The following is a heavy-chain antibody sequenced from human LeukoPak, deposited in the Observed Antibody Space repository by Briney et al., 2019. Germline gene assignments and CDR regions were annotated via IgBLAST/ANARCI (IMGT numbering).Heavy chain of an antibody. CDR2: ISHDGSKR. CDR3: ARDFGYCSSTSCYGSVY. J-gene: IGHJ4*02. CDR1: GFTLSSYA. V-gene: IGHV3-30*03. Sequence: QPGGSLRLSCAASGFTLSSYAMNWVRQTPGKGLEWVALISHDGSKRYAADSVKGRFTISRDNAKNTLSLQMNSLRAEDTAAYYCARDFGYCSSTSCYGSVYWGQGTLVTVSS. D-gene: IGHD2-2*01.